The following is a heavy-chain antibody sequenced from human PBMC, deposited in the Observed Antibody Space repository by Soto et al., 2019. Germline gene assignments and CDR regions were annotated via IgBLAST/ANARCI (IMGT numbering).Heavy chain of an antibody. D-gene: IGHD3-10*01. CDR2: IYYSGST. J-gene: IGHJ5*02. V-gene: IGHV4-39*01. CDR3: AGASSLWFGELKYNWFDP. Sequence: QLQLQESGPGLVKPSETLSLTCTVSGGSISSSSYYWGWIRQPPGKGLEWIGSIYYSGSTYYNPSLKGRGPISLDTSKNQFSLKLSSVTAADTAVYYCAGASSLWFGELKYNWFDPWGQGTLVTVSS. CDR1: GGSISSSSYY.